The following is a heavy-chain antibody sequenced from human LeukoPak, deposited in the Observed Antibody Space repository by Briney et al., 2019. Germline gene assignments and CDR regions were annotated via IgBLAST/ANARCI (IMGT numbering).Heavy chain of an antibody. CDR1: GFAFSKYA. J-gene: IGHJ4*02. D-gene: IGHD3-10*01. CDR3: ARGEGPDYYGSGSYYNY. CDR2: ISDDGRS. V-gene: IGHV3-30*04. Sequence: GGSLRLSCAASGFAFSKYAMHWVRQAPGKGLEWVTIISDDGRSNYADSVEGRFTISRDNSKNTLYLQMSSLRAEDTAVYYCARGEGPDYYGSGSYYNYWGQGTLVTVSS.